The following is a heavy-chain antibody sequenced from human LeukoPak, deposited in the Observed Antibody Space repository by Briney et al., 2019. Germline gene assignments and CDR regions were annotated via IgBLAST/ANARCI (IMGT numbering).Heavy chain of an antibody. V-gene: IGHV4-39*07. CDR2: IYYSGST. CDR1: GGSISSSSYY. Sequence: SETLSLTCTVSGGSISSSSYYWGWIRQPPGKGLEWIGSIYYSGSTYYNPSLKRRGIISVDRSKNQFSLKLSSVTAADTAVYYCASRSGGTYSSSGLDYWGQGTLVTVSS. CDR3: ASRSGGTYSSSGLDY. J-gene: IGHJ4*02. D-gene: IGHD6-6*01.